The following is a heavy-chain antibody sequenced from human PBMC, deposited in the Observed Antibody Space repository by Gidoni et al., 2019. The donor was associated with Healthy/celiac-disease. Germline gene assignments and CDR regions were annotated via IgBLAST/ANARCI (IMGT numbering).Heavy chain of an antibody. CDR3: AKDRRGGIAVAGNSPVDY. CDR1: GFTFSSYA. D-gene: IGHD6-19*01. J-gene: IGHJ4*02. CDR2: ISGSGGST. Sequence: EVQLLESGGGLVQPGGSLRLSCAASGFTFSSYAMSWVRQAPGKGLEGVSAISGSGGSTYYADSVKGRFTISRDNSKNTLYLQMNSLRAEDTAVYYCAKDRRGGIAVAGNSPVDYWGQGTLVTVSS. V-gene: IGHV3-23*01.